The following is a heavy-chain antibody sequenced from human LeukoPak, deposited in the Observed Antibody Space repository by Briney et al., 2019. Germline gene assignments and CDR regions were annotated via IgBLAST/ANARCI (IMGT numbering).Heavy chain of an antibody. V-gene: IGHV1-8*01. Sequence: ASVKVSCKASGYTFTSYDINWVRQATGQGLEWMGWMNPNSGNTGYAQKFQGRVTMTRNTSISTAYMELSSLRSEDTAVYYCARLGRTPRPDYHYYMDVWGKGTTVTVSS. J-gene: IGHJ6*03. CDR3: ARLGRTPRPDYHYYMDV. CDR1: GYTFTSYD. CDR2: MNPNSGNT.